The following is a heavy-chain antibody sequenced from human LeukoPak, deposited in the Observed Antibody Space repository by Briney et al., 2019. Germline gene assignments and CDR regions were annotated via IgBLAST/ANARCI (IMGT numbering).Heavy chain of an antibody. CDR2: ISSSSSYI. D-gene: IGHD3-16*01. Sequence: GGSLRLSCAASGFTFSSYAMSWVRQAPGKGLEWVSSISSSSSYIYYADSVKGRFTISRDNAKISLYLQMNSLRAEDTAVYYCARDAGLLQGVIDYWGQGTLVTVSS. J-gene: IGHJ4*02. CDR3: ARDAGLLQGVIDY. CDR1: GFTFSSYA. V-gene: IGHV3-21*01.